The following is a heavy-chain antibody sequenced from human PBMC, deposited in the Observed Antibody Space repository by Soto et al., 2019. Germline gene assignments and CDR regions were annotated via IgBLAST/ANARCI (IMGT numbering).Heavy chain of an antibody. CDR1: GGSISSGGYS. CDR3: ARGTRGYSYGNFDY. Sequence: QLQLQESGSGLVKPSQTLSLTCAVSGGSISSGGYSWSWIRQPPGKGLEWIGYIYHSGSTYYNPSLTSRVTISVDRSKNQFSLKLSSVTAADTAVYYCARGTRGYSYGNFDYWGQGTLVTVSS. CDR2: IYHSGST. V-gene: IGHV4-30-2*01. D-gene: IGHD5-18*01. J-gene: IGHJ4*02.